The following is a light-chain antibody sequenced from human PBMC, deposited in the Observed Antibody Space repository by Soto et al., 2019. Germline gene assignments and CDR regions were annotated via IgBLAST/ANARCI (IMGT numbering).Light chain of an antibody. V-gene: IGLV2-11*01. CDR2: DVT. CDR1: SSDVGGYDY. Sequence: QSALTQPRSVSGSPGQSVTISCTGTSSDVGGYDYVSWYQQHPGEAPKLIIYDVTERPSGVPDRFSGSRSGNTASLTISGLQAEDEADYHCCSSAGSYTLVIFGGGTKLTVL. J-gene: IGLJ2*01. CDR3: CSSAGSYTLVI.